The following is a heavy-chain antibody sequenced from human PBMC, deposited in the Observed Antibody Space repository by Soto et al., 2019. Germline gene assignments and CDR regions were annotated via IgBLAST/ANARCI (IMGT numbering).Heavy chain of an antibody. CDR1: GFNFRSYA. J-gene: IGHJ3*02. D-gene: IGHD3-16*01. Sequence: PGGTQRLSCTASGFNFRSYAMHRVRQSPGKGLAWVAVISYDGSNKYYADSVQGRFTISRDNSKNTLYLQMNRLSAEATAAYYCAKDGGSEGAFDIWGQERMVTVSS. CDR3: AKDGGSEGAFDI. CDR2: ISYDGSNK. V-gene: IGHV3-30*04.